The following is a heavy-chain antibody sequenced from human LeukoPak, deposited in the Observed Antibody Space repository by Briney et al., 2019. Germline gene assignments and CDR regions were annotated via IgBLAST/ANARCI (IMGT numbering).Heavy chain of an antibody. V-gene: IGHV3-33*08. Sequence: GGSLRLSCAASGFIYSHDGMHWVRQAPGKGLEWVAVIWSDGTNSFYAGSVKGRFTISRDNSQRTLFLQMNSLRVEDTAMYYCVRDAQRGFDYSNSLRYWGHGTLVTVSS. CDR1: GFIYSHDG. CDR2: IWSDGTNS. D-gene: IGHD4-11*01. J-gene: IGHJ4*01. CDR3: VRDAQRGFDYSNSLRY.